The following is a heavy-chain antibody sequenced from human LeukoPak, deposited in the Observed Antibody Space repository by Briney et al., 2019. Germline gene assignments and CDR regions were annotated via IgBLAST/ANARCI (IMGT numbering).Heavy chain of an antibody. CDR3: ARVNGPAARRPYYYYYYGMDV. J-gene: IGHJ6*04. V-gene: IGHV1-69*13. D-gene: IGHD2-2*01. Sequence: ASVKVSCKASGGTFSSYAISWVRQAPGQGLEWMGGIIPIFGTANYAQKFQGRVTITADESTSTAYMELSSLRSEDTAVYYCARVNGPAARRPYYYYYYGMDVWGKGTTVTVSS. CDR2: IIPIFGTA. CDR1: GGTFSSYA.